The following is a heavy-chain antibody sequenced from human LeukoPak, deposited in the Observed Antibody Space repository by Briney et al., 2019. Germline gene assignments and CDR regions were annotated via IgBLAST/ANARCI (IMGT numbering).Heavy chain of an antibody. J-gene: IGHJ4*02. CDR1: GDSISMSGYY. Sequence: SETLSLTCTVSGDSISMSGYYWGWIRQPPGKELEWIGSIYPSGNTYYNPSLKSRVTISVDTSKNQFSLKLSSVTAADTAVYYCAREEFRGTYNGWGQGTLVTVSS. CDR2: IYPSGNT. CDR3: AREEFRGTYNG. V-gene: IGHV4-39*07. D-gene: IGHD1-14*01.